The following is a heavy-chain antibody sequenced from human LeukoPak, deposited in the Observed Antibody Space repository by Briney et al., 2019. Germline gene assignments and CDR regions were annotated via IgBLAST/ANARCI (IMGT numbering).Heavy chain of an antibody. J-gene: IGHJ4*02. D-gene: IGHD2-15*01. CDR1: GFTVSSNY. CDR3: ARSTRRYFDY. CDR2: IYSGGST. V-gene: IGHV3-53*01. Sequence: GGSLRLSCAPSGFTVSSNYMSWVRQAPGEGLEWVSAIYSGGSTYYADSVKGRFTISRDNSKNTLYLQMNSLRAEDTAVYYCARSTRRYFDYWGQGTLVTVSS.